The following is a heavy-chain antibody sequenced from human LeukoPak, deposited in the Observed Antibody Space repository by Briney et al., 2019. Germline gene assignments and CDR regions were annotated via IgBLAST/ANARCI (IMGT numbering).Heavy chain of an antibody. V-gene: IGHV1-8*03. CDR1: GYTFTSYD. CDR2: MNPNSGNT. Sequence: ASVKVSCKASGYTFTSYDINWVRQATGQGLEWMGWMNPNSGNTGYAQKFQGRVTITRNTSISTAYMELSSLRAEDTAVYYCAKYIVGADDAFDIWGQGTMVTVSS. J-gene: IGHJ3*02. CDR3: AKYIVGADDAFDI. D-gene: IGHD1-26*01.